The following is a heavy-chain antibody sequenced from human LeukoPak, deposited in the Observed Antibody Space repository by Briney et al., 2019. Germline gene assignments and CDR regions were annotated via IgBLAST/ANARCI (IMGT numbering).Heavy chain of an antibody. CDR2: IYYSGST. D-gene: IGHD3-10*01. Sequence: SETLSLTCTVSGGSISSSSYYWGWIRQPPGKGLEWIGSIYYSGSTYYNPSLKSRVTISVDTSKNQFSLKLSSVTAADTAVYYCARDTHYNYYGSGDGTDVRGQGTTVTVSS. CDR1: GGSISSSSYY. J-gene: IGHJ6*02. V-gene: IGHV4-39*07. CDR3: ARDTHYNYYGSGDGTDV.